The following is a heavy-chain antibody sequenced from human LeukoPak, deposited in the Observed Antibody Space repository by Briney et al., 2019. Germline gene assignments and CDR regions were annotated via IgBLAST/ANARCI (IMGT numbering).Heavy chain of an antibody. Sequence: PGGSLRLSCAASGFTFSSYAIHWVRQAPGKGLEWVAVISFDGTDAFYADSVKGRFTISRDNSKNMLYLQMNSLRAEDTAVYYCAKEDFSRWFGELSTYYYYYYMDVWGKGTTVTVSS. V-gene: IGHV3-30*04. CDR1: GFTFSSYA. D-gene: IGHD3-10*01. CDR3: AKEDFSRWFGELSTYYYYYYMDV. CDR2: ISFDGTDA. J-gene: IGHJ6*03.